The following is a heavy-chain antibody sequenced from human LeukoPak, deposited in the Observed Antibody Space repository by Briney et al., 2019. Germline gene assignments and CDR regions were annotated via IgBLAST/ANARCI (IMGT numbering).Heavy chain of an antibody. CDR3: ARGVDYYGV. CDR1: GGSFSGYY. V-gene: IGHV4-34*01. CDR2: IDHSGRT. J-gene: IGHJ4*02. Sequence: SETLSLTCAVYGGSFSGYYWNWIRQPPGKGLEWIGEIDHSGRTNYNPSLKSRVTISVDTSKKQFSLKLSSVTAADTAVYYCARGVDYYGVWGQGTLVTVSS. D-gene: IGHD3-10*01.